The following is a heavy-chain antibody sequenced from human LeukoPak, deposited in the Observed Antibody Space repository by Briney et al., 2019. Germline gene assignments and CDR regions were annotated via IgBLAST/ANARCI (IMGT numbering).Heavy chain of an antibody. CDR2: IKSKTDGGTT. V-gene: IGHV3-15*01. J-gene: IGHJ4*02. CDR1: GVTFSNAW. D-gene: IGHD4-17*01. Sequence: PGGSLRLSCAASGVTFSNAWMSWVRQAPGKGLEWVGRIKSKTDGGTTDYAAPVKGRFTISRDDSKNTLYLQMNSLKTEDTAVYYCTTVGTVTTQGVDYWGQGTLVTVSS. CDR3: TTVGTVTTQGVDY.